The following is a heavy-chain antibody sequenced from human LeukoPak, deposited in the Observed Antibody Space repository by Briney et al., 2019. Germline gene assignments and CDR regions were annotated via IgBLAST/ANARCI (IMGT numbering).Heavy chain of an antibody. D-gene: IGHD3-3*01. Sequence: GGSLRLSCAASGFTFSSSWVHWVRQAPGKGLVWVSRINSDGSSTSYADSVKGRFTISRDNAKNTLYLQMNSLRAEDTAVYYCAKHIYGVVSIQQWGQGTLVTVSS. V-gene: IGHV3-74*01. CDR1: GFTFSSSW. CDR2: INSDGSST. J-gene: IGHJ1*01. CDR3: AKHIYGVVSIQQ.